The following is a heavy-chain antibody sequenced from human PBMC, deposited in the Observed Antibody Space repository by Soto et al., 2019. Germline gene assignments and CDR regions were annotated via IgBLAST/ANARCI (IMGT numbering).Heavy chain of an antibody. Sequence: QVQVQESGPGLVKPSETLSLTCSVSGGSMSKFYWSWNRKTAGKGLEWMGRVYATGTSDYNPSLRSRIAMSVDISKKTFSLRLRSVTAADTGVYYCVRDGSKTLRDCFDPWGQGILVTVSS. D-gene: IGHD4-17*01. CDR3: VRDGSKTLRDCFDP. V-gene: IGHV4-4*07. CDR1: GGSMSKFY. J-gene: IGHJ5*02. CDR2: VYATGTS.